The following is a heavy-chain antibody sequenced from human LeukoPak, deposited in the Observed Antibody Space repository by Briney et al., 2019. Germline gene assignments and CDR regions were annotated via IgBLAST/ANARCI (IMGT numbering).Heavy chain of an antibody. CDR1: GFTFSDYS. CDR3: ARINDIDNSYHLDF. D-gene: IGHD2-15*01. Sequence: GGSLRLSCAASGFTFSDYSFNWVRQAPGKGLEWVSSISSSSSYKYYADSLKGRFTISRDNANNSLYLQVNSLRAEDTAVYYCARINDIDNSYHLDFWGHGTLVTVSS. V-gene: IGHV3-21*01. J-gene: IGHJ4*01. CDR2: ISSSSSYK.